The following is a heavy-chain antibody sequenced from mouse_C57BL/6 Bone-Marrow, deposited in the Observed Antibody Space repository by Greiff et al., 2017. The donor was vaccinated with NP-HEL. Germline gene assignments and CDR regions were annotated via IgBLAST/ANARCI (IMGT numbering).Heavy chain of an antibody. J-gene: IGHJ3*01. V-gene: IGHV1-74*01. CDR3: AIKTVQFAY. D-gene: IGHD1-1*01. CDR2: IHPSDSDT. Sequence: QVHVKQSGAELVKPGASVKVSCKASGYTFTSYWMHWVKQRPGQGLEWIGRIHPSDSDTNYNQKFKGKATLTVDESSSTAYMQLSSLTSEDSAVYYCAIKTVQFAYWGQGTLVTVSA. CDR1: GYTFTSYW.